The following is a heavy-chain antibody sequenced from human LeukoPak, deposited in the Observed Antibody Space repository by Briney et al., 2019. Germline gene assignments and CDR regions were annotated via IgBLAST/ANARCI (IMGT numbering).Heavy chain of an antibody. CDR3: ARDLRLRLMAVGY. V-gene: IGHV1-2*02. J-gene: IGHJ4*02. CDR1: GYTFTGYY. CDR2: INPNSSGT. D-gene: IGHD5-12*01. Sequence: ASVKVSCKASGYTFTGYYMHWVRQAPGQGLEWMGWINPNSSGTNYAQKFQGRVTMTRDTSISTAYMELSRLRSDDTAVYYCARDLRLRLMAVGYWGQGTLVTVSS.